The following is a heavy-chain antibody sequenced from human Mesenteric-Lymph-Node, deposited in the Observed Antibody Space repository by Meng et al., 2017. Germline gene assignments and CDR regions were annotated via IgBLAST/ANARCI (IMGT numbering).Heavy chain of an antibody. CDR3: ARALYSSGWYGNYYYGMDV. CDR2: IIPIFGTA. D-gene: IGHD6-19*01. J-gene: IGHJ6*02. Sequence: SVKVSCKASGGTFSSYAISWVRQAPGQGLEWMGGIIPIFGTANYAQKFQGRVTITADESTSTAYMELSSLRSEDTAVYYCARALYSSGWYGNYYYGMDVWGQGTTVTVSS. CDR1: GGTFSSYA. V-gene: IGHV1-69*13.